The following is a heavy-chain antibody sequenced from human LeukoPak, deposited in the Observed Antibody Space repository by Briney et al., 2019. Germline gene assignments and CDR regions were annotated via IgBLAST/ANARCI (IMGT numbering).Heavy chain of an antibody. Sequence: ASVKVSCKASGYTFTSYDINWVRQATGQGLEWMGIINPSGGSTSYAQKFQGRVTMTRDTSTSTVYMELSSLRSEDTAVYYCARAGDGYNLGPWGQGTLVTVSS. V-gene: IGHV1-46*01. J-gene: IGHJ5*02. D-gene: IGHD5-24*01. CDR2: INPSGGST. CDR3: ARAGDGYNLGP. CDR1: GYTFTSYD.